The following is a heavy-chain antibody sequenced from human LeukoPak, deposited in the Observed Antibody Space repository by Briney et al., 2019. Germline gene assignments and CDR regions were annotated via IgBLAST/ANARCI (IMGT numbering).Heavy chain of an antibody. CDR3: ARPPSRGYSSSFEY. CDR1: GDTFATNW. D-gene: IGHD2-2*03. J-gene: IGHJ4*02. V-gene: IGHV5-51*01. Sequence: GESLKISCKGSGDTFATNWIGWVRQLPGKGLEWMGIIYPDESNIRYSPSFQGQVTISADKSISTAYLQWSSLKASDTAMYYCARPPSRGYSSSFEYWGQGTLVTVSS. CDR2: IYPDESNI.